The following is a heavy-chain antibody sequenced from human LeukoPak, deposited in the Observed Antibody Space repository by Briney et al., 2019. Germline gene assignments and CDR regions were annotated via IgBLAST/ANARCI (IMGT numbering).Heavy chain of an antibody. CDR2: ISWNSGSI. V-gene: IGHV3-9*03. CDR3: ARRLSTIFGVAYDAFDI. D-gene: IGHD3-3*01. Sequence: PGGSLRLSCAASGFTFDDYAMHWVRQAPGKGLEWVSGISWNSGSIGYADSVKGRFTISRDNAKNSLYLQMNSLRAEDMALYYCARRLSTIFGVAYDAFDIWGQGTMVTVSS. CDR1: GFTFDDYA. J-gene: IGHJ3*02.